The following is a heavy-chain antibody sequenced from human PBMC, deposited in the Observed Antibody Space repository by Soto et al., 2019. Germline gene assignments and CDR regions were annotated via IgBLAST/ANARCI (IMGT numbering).Heavy chain of an antibody. D-gene: IGHD3-22*01. CDR2: ISAYNGNT. CDR1: GYTFTGYG. J-gene: IGHJ6*02. Sequence: GASVKVSCKASGYTFTGYGISWVRQAPGQGLEWMGWISAYNGNTNYAQKLQGRVTMTTGTSTSTAYMELRSLRSDDTAVYYCAREHDSSGYYYGMDVWGQGTTVTISS. V-gene: IGHV1-18*01. CDR3: AREHDSSGYYYGMDV.